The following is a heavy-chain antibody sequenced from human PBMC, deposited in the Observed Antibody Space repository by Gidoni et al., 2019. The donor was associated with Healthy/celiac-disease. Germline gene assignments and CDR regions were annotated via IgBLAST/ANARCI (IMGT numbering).Heavy chain of an antibody. D-gene: IGHD6-19*01. CDR2: IRSKANSYAT. CDR1: GFTFRCDA. CDR3: TRLSVAGMKLPLDY. Sequence: EVQLVESGEGLVQPGWSRKLPCAASGFTFRCDAMHWVRRASGKGLEWVGRIRSKANSYATAYAASVKGRFTISRDDSKNTAYLQMNSLKTEDTAVYYCTRLSVAGMKLPLDYWGQGTLVTVSS. J-gene: IGHJ4*02. V-gene: IGHV3-73*01.